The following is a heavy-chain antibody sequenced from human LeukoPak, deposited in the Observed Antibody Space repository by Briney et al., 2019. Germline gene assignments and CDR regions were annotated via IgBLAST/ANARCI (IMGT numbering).Heavy chain of an antibody. CDR2: ISWDGDTT. D-gene: IGHD3-22*01. V-gene: IGHV3-43*01. J-gene: IGHJ3*02. CDR1: GFTFDDYI. CDR3: AKARGLIGGAFDI. Sequence: GGSLRLSCAASGFTFDDYIMHWVRQAPGKGLEWVSLISWDGDTTYYADSVKGRFTISRDNSKNSVYLLMNSLTTEDTALYYCAKARGLIGGAFDIWGRGTMVTVSS.